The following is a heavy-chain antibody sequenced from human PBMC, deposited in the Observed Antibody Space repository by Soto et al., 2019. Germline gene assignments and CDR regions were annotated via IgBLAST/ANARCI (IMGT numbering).Heavy chain of an antibody. V-gene: IGHV4-34*01. J-gene: IGHJ4*02. Sequence: PSETLSLTCAVYGGSFSGYYWSWIRQPPGKGLEWIGEINHSGSTNYNPSLKSRVTISVDTSKNQFSLKLSSVTAADTAVYYCARAWAGSVAARPGIDYWGQGTLVTVSS. D-gene: IGHD6-6*01. CDR3: ARAWAGSVAARPGIDY. CDR1: GGSFSGYY. CDR2: INHSGST.